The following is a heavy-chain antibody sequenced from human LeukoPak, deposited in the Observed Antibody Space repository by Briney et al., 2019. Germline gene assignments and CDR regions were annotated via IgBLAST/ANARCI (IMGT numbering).Heavy chain of an antibody. D-gene: IGHD2-15*01. CDR2: ICGGGNYI. V-gene: IGHV3-21*01. Sequence: GGSLRLSCAASGFTFSSYSMNWVRQAPGKGLEWVSPICGGGNYIYYADSVKGRFTISGDYAKNSLYLQMNSLRAEDTAVYYCARDSHCSGGSCLDIFDYWGQGTLVTVSS. CDR3: ARDSHCSGGSCLDIFDY. CDR1: GFTFSSYS. J-gene: IGHJ4*02.